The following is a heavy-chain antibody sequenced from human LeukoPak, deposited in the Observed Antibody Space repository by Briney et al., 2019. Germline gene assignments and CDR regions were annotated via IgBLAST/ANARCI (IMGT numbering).Heavy chain of an antibody. CDR3: ARDITMVRGVTINPDY. V-gene: IGHV3-33*01. CDR2: IWYDGSNK. Sequence: GRSLRLSRAASGFTFSSYGMHWVRQAPGKGLEWVAVIWYDGSNKYYADSVKGRFTISRDNSKNTLYLQMNSLRAEDTAVYYCARDITMVRGVTINPDYWGQGTLATVSS. J-gene: IGHJ4*02. CDR1: GFTFSSYG. D-gene: IGHD3-10*01.